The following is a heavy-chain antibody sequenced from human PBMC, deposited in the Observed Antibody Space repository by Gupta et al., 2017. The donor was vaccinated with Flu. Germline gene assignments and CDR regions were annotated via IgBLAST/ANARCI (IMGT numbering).Heavy chain of an antibody. Sequence: QVQLQASCPGLVKPSQTLSLTCTFSGGSISSGGYYWSWIRQHPGKGLEWIGYIYYSGSTYYNPSLKSRVTISVDTSKNQFSLKLSSVTAADTAVYYCARVLVVVAAVDLWGRGTLVTVSS. CDR2: IYYSGST. V-gene: IGHV4-31*03. CDR1: GGSISSGGYY. CDR3: ARVLVVVAAVDL. D-gene: IGHD2-15*01. J-gene: IGHJ2*01.